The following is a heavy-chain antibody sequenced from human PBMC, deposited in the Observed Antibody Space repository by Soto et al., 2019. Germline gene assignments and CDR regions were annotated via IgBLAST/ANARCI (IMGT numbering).Heavy chain of an antibody. CDR3: SRKIYGDDSCGKWFDP. Sequence: SETMSLTCSVLDDSISDSRYYWGWIRQSPEKGLEWIGSISHDGHAYYNPPLKSRVTLFADTSRNQFSLKMKSVTVADTALYLLSRKIYGDDSCGKWFDPSGQGFPVTVSS. D-gene: IGHD4-17*01. V-gene: IGHV4-39*01. CDR2: ISHDGHA. CDR1: DDSISDSRYY. J-gene: IGHJ5*02.